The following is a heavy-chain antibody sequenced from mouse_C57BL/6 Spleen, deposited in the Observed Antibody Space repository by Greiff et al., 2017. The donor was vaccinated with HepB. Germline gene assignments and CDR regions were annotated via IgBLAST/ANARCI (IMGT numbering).Heavy chain of an antibody. CDR1: GYSITSGYY. D-gene: IGHD1-1*01. J-gene: IGHJ2*01. Sequence: EVQLVESGPGLVKPSQSLSLTCSVTGYSITSGYYWNWIRQFPGNKLEWMGYISYDGSNNYNPSLKNRISITRDTSKNQFFLKLNSVTTEDTATYYCARLLPYFDYWGQGTTLTVSS. CDR2: ISYDGSN. V-gene: IGHV3-6*01. CDR3: ARLLPYFDY.